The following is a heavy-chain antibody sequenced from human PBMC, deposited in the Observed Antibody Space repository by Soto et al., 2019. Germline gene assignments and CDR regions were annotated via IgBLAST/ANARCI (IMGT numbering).Heavy chain of an antibody. Sequence: GGSLRLSCAASGFTFSSYAMSWVRQAPGKGLEWVSAISGSGGSTYYADSVKGRFTISRDNSKNTLYLQMNSLRAEDTAVYYCAKEEGYSSSWRAEYFQHWGQGTLVTVSS. D-gene: IGHD6-13*01. V-gene: IGHV3-23*01. CDR3: AKEEGYSSSWRAEYFQH. J-gene: IGHJ1*01. CDR1: GFTFSSYA. CDR2: ISGSGGST.